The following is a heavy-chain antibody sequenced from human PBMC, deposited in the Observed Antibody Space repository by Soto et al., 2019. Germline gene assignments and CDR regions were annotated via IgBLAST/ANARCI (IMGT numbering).Heavy chain of an antibody. CDR2: IKSKTDGGTT. V-gene: IGHV3-15*01. CDR1: GFTFSNAW. CDR3: TTERHYGYGVGWSVH. J-gene: IGHJ4*02. Sequence: GGSLRLSCEASGFTFSNAWMSWVRQTTGKGLEWVGRIKSKTDGGTTDYASPVKGRFTLSRDDSKNTLYLQMNSLKTEDTAVYYCTTERHYGYGVGWSVHWGQGTLGPVFS. D-gene: IGHD5-18*01.